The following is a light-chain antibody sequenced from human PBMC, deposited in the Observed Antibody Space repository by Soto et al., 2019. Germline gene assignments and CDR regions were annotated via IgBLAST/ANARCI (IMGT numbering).Light chain of an antibody. V-gene: IGLV3-1*01. Sequence: SYELTHPPSVSVSPGQTATITCSGDKLGDKYVCWYQQKPGQSPLLVIYQDRKRPSGIPERFSGSNSGNTATLTISGTQAMDEADYYCQAWDNSPHVVFGGGTKLTV. CDR1: KLGDKY. CDR3: QAWDNSPHVV. CDR2: QDR. J-gene: IGLJ2*01.